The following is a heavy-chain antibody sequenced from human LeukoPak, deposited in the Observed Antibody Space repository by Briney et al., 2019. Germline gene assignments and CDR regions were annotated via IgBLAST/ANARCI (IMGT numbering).Heavy chain of an antibody. V-gene: IGHV4-34*01. CDR2: INHSGST. CDR3: ARGRDSTWLPFDY. CDR1: GGSFSGYY. J-gene: IGHJ4*02. D-gene: IGHD3-22*01. Sequence: PSETLSLTCAVYGGSFSGYYWSWIRQPPGKGLEWIGEINHSGSTNYNPSLKSRVTISVDTSKNQFSLKLSSVTAADTAVYSCARGRDSTWLPFDYWGQGTLVTVSS.